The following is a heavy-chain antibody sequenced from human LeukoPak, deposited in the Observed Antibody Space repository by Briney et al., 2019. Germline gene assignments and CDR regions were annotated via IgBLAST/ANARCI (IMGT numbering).Heavy chain of an antibody. J-gene: IGHJ2*01. V-gene: IGHV1-18*01. Sequence: GASVKVSCKASGYTFTSYGISWVRQAPGQGLEWIGWISAYNGNTNYAQKLQGRVTMTTDTSTSTAYMELRSLRSDDTAVYYCARAGGGYQVFWYFDLWGRGTLVTVSS. CDR3: ARAGGGYQVFWYFDL. CDR1: GYTFTSYG. CDR2: ISAYNGNT. D-gene: IGHD5-12*01.